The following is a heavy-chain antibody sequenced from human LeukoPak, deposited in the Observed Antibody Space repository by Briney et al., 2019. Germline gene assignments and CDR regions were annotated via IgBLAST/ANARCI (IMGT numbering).Heavy chain of an antibody. CDR2: ISLYNGNT. V-gene: IGHV1-18*01. Sequence: ASVKVSCKASGYAFSRFNISWVRQAPGKGLEWMGWISLYNGNTNYAQKFQGSDTMTIDTSTTTVSMELRSLRSDDTAVYYCASPSSSYHDAFDIWGQGTMVTVSS. CDR1: GYAFSRFN. CDR3: ASPSSSYHDAFDI. J-gene: IGHJ3*02. D-gene: IGHD6-13*01.